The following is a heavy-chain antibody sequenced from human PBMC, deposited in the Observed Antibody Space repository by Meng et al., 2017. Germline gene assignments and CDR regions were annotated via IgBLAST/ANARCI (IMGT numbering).Heavy chain of an antibody. CDR3: VRKIGGTTNFDL. CDR1: GFTFSTYG. Sequence: VRRVGCGGVLVKPGGPLRLSCVASGFTFSTYGMHWVRQVTGKGLEWVSAISIGGDTFYAGSVEGRFTISRENAKNSVYLQMNSLRDGDTAVYYCVRKIGGTTNFDLWGRGTLVTVSS. J-gene: IGHJ2*01. V-gene: IGHV3-13*01. CDR2: ISIGGDT. D-gene: IGHD1-7*01.